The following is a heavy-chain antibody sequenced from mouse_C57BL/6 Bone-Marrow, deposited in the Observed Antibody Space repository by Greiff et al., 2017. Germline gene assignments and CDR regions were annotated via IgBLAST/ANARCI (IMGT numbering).Heavy chain of an antibody. V-gene: IGHV1-59*01. CDR1: GYTFTSYW. CDR2: IDPSDSYT. Sequence: VQLQQPGAELVRPGTSVKLSCKASGYTFTSYWMHWVKQRPGQGLEWIGVIDPSDSYTNYNQKFKGKATLTVDTSSSTAYMQLSSLTSEDSAVYCSARVGDFDCWGQGTTLTVSS. J-gene: IGHJ2*01. CDR3: ARVGDFDC.